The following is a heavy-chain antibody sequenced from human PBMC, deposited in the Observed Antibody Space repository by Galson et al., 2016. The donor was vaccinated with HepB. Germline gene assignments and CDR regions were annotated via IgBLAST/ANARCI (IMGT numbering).Heavy chain of an antibody. CDR3: ARAYYDFGYGMDV. CDR1: GFSFKNYD. CDR2: IELAVAQ. V-gene: IGHV3-13*05. Sequence: SLRLSCAASGFSFKNYDMHWVRQTTGKGREGVPLIELAVAQNYVDPVKGRFAIPRENAKNSLYLQMNSLRAEDTAIYYCARAYYDFGYGMDVWGQGTTVTVSS. D-gene: IGHD3-3*01. J-gene: IGHJ6*02.